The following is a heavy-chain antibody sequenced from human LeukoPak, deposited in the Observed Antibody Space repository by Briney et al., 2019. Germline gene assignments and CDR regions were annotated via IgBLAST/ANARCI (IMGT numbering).Heavy chain of an antibody. CDR1: GDSISGSRYY. CDR3: AGSGWFSPEYFQH. V-gene: IGHV4-39*01. CDR2: ISFSGST. J-gene: IGHJ1*01. Sequence: SETLSLTCTVSGDSISGSRYYWGWIRQPPGKGLEWIGSISFSGSTYYNPSPKSRVTISVHTSKNQFSLRLSSVTAADTAVYYCAGSGWFSPEYFQHWGQGTLVTVSS. D-gene: IGHD6-19*01.